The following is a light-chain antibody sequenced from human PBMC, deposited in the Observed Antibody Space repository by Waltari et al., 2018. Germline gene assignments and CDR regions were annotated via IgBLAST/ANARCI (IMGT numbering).Light chain of an antibody. J-gene: IGLJ2*01. CDR2: GVN. Sequence: QSVLTQPPSVSGAPGQRVTISCTGSWSTLGAGYYFHWYQQLPGKAPTLLVYGVNTRPPGVPDRFFGSKSGTSASLAIPGLQPEDEADYYCQSYDTSLGVVFGGGTKLTVL. CDR3: QSYDTSLGVV. V-gene: IGLV1-40*01. CDR1: WSTLGAGYY.